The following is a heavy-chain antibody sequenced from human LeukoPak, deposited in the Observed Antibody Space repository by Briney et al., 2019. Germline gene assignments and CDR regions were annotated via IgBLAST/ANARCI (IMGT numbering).Heavy chain of an antibody. CDR2: IYTSGTT. Sequence: PSETLSLTCTVSGYSISSDYYWGWIRQPPGKGLEWIGRIYTSGTTNYNPSLKSRVTISLDTSKNQFSLKLSSVTAADTAVYYCASIYYYDSAPFDPWGQGTLVTVSS. CDR3: ASIYYYDSAPFDP. D-gene: IGHD3-22*01. J-gene: IGHJ5*02. CDR1: GYSISSDYY. V-gene: IGHV4-38-2*02.